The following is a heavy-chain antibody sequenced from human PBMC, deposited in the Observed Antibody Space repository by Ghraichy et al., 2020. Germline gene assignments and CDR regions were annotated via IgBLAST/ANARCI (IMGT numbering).Heavy chain of an antibody. CDR1: GYTFTSYG. J-gene: IGHJ4*02. CDR3: ARDYCSGGSCYGTFDY. V-gene: IGHV1-18*04. CDR2: ISVYNGNT. Sequence: ASVKVSCKASGYTFTSYGISWVRQAPGQGLEWMGWISVYNGNTNYEQKLQGRVTMTTDTSTSTAYMELRSLRSDDTAVYYCARDYCSGGSCYGTFDYWGQGTLVTVSS. D-gene: IGHD2-15*01.